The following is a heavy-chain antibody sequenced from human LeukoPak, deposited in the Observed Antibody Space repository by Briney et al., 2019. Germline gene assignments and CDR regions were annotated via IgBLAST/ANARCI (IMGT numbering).Heavy chain of an antibody. CDR1: GGSISSSSYY. Sequence: SETLSLTCTVSGGSISSSSYYWGWIRQPPGKGLEWIGSIYYSGSTYYNPSLKSRVTISVDTSKNQFSLKLSSVTAADTAVYYCARAHHYFDWLLFNYYFDYWGQGTLVTVSS. CDR3: ARAHHYFDWLLFNYYFDY. CDR2: IYYSGST. J-gene: IGHJ4*02. V-gene: IGHV4-39*01. D-gene: IGHD3-9*01.